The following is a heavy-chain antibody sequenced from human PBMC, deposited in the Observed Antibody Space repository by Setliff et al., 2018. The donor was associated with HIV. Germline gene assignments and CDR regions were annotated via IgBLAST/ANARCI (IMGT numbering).Heavy chain of an antibody. Sequence: PGESLKISCAASGFTFSYSWMNWVRQAPGKGLEWVGRIKSKIDGGTADYAAPVKGRFTISRDDSKNTLYLQMNSLKIEDTAMYYCTSRPPNSSSRRFDPWGQGTLVTVSS. CDR2: IKSKIDGGTA. CDR3: TSRPPNSSSRRFDP. D-gene: IGHD6-13*01. V-gene: IGHV3-15*01. CDR1: GFTFSYSW. J-gene: IGHJ5*02.